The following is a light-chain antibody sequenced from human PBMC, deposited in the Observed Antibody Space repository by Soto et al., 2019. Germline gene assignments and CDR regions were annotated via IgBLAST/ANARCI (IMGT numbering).Light chain of an antibody. CDR2: AAS. V-gene: IGKV3-20*01. Sequence: EIVLTQSPDTLSLSPGERATLSCRASQSLSSAYLVWYQQKPGQAPRLLMFAASSRATGTPDRFSGSGSGTDFTLTISRLEPEDFAVYYCQQYGTSPRTFGQGTRLEI. CDR3: QQYGTSPRT. CDR1: QSLSSAY. J-gene: IGKJ5*01.